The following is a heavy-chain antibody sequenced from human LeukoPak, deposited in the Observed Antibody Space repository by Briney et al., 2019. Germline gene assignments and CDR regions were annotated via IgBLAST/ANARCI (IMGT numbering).Heavy chain of an antibody. CDR2: ISGSGGNT. Sequence: GGSLRLSCAASGFTFSSSAMTWVRQAPGKGLEWVSLISGSGGNTYYADSVKGRFTISRDNSKNTLYLQMNSLRAEDTAVYYCARDRVSYGPPALDYWGQGTLVTVSS. CDR1: GFTFSSSA. D-gene: IGHD2-2*01. CDR3: ARDRVSYGPPALDY. J-gene: IGHJ4*02. V-gene: IGHV3-23*01.